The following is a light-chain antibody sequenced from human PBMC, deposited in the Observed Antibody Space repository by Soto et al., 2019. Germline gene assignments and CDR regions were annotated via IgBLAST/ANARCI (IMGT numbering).Light chain of an antibody. CDR3: QQYGSSPTWT. Sequence: ETALPQSAGTLSLSHGQRATLSCMSSQSVSSSYLAWYQQKPGQAPRLLIYGASSRATGIPDRFSGSGSGTDFTLTISRLEPEDFAVYYCQQYGSSPTWTFGQGTKVDIK. CDR1: QSVSSSY. J-gene: IGKJ1*01. CDR2: GAS. V-gene: IGKV3-20*01.